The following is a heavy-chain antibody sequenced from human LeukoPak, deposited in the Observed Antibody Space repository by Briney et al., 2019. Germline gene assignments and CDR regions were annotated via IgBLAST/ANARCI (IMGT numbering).Heavy chain of an antibody. V-gene: IGHV3-21*01. J-gene: IGHJ4*02. CDR1: GFNFSIYS. CDR2: ISSSSSYI. CDR3: AREDCSGGSCYPDY. Sequence: GGSLRLSCAASGFNFSIYSMNWVRQAPGKGLEWVSSISSSSSYIYYADSVKGRFTISRDNAKNSLYLQMNSLRAEDTAVYYCAREDCSGGSCYPDYWGQETLVTVSS. D-gene: IGHD2-15*01.